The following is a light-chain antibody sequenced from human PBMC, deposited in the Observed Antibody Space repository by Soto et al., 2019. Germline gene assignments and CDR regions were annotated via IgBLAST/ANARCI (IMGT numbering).Light chain of an antibody. Sequence: EVVLTQSPVTLSLSPEERATLSCRASQSFRGQLAWYQQKPGQAPRLLIYDAYNRATGIPPRFSGSGSGTDFTLTISSLEPEDSAVYYCQQRHMWPITFGQGTRLEIK. J-gene: IGKJ5*01. CDR2: DAY. V-gene: IGKV3-11*01. CDR3: QQRHMWPIT. CDR1: QSFRGQ.